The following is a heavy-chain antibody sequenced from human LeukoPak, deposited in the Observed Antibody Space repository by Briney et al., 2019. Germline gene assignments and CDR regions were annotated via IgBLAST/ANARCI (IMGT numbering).Heavy chain of an antibody. V-gene: IGHV1-69*13. D-gene: IGHD2-2*02. Sequence: ASVKVSCKASGGTFSIYAISWVRQAPGQGLEWMGGIIPIFGTANYAQKFQGRVTITADESTSTAYMELSSLRSEDTAVYYCARASRAVPAAIGGYWGQGTLVTVSS. CDR3: ARASRAVPAAIGGY. CDR2: IIPIFGTA. CDR1: GGTFSIYA. J-gene: IGHJ4*02.